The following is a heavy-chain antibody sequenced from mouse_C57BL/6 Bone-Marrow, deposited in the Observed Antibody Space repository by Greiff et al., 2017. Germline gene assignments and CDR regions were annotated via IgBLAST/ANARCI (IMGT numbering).Heavy chain of an antibody. CDR3: VKGYYDYDDAMDY. CDR1: GFSFNTYA. Sequence: EVKLVESGGGLVQPKGSLKLSCAASGFSFNTYAMNWVRQAPGKGLEWVARIRSKSNNYATYYADSVKDRFTISRDDSESMLYLQMNNLKTEDTAMYYCVKGYYDYDDAMDYWGQGTSVTVSS. V-gene: IGHV10-1*01. D-gene: IGHD2-4*01. CDR2: IRSKSNNYAT. J-gene: IGHJ4*01.